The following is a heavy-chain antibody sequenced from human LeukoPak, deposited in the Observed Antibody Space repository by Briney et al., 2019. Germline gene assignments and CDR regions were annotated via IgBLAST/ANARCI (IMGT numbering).Heavy chain of an antibody. J-gene: IGHJ5*02. V-gene: IGHV1-18*01. CDR2: ISAYNGNT. CDR3: ARDRIPYYYDSSGSLHFDP. CDR1: GYTFTSYG. Sequence: GASVKLSCKASGYTFTSYGISWVRQAPGQGLEWMGWISAYNGNTNYAQKLQGRVTMTTDTSTSTAYMELRSLRSDDTAVYYCARDRIPYYYDSSGSLHFDPWGQGTLVTVSS. D-gene: IGHD3-22*01.